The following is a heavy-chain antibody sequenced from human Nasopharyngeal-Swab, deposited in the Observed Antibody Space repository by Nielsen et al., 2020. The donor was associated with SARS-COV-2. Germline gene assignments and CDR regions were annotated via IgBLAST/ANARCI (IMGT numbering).Heavy chain of an antibody. V-gene: IGHV3-48*01. CDR3: ARVPYSGSRGVGY. J-gene: IGHJ4*02. CDR1: GFTFSSYS. CDR2: ISSSSSTI. D-gene: IGHD1-26*01. Sequence: GESLKISCAASGFTFSSYSMNWVRQAPGKGLEWVSYISSSSSTIYYADSVKGRFTISRDNAKNTLCLQMNSLRAEDTAVYYCARVPYSGSRGVGYWGQGTLVTVSS.